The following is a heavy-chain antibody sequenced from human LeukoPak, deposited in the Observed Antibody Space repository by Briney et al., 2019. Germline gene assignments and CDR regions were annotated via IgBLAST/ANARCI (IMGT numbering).Heavy chain of an antibody. CDR2: ISYDGSNK. CDR1: GFTFSSYG. D-gene: IGHD2-2*01. J-gene: IGHJ6*03. V-gene: IGHV3-30*19. CDR3: ARDWEETSIVVVPAAQPYYYYMDV. Sequence: QPGRSLRLSCAASGFTFSSYGMHWVRQAPGKGLEWVAVISYDGSNKYYADSVKGRFTISRDNSKNTLYLQMNSLRAEDTAVYYCARDWEETSIVVVPAAQPYYYYMDVWGKGTTVTVSS.